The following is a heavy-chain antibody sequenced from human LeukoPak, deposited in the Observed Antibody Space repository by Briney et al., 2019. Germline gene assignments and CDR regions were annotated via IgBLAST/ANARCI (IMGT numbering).Heavy chain of an antibody. CDR1: GGSISSYY. CDR3: AKSSGYGLVDI. V-gene: IGHV4-59*12. Sequence: SETLSLTCTVSGGSISSYYWSWIRQPPGKGLEWIGYIYYSGSTNYNPSLRSRVTIPLDTSRNQFSLKLNSVTAADTAVYYCAKSSGYGLVDIWGQGTMVTVSS. J-gene: IGHJ3*02. CDR2: IYYSGST. D-gene: IGHD3-22*01.